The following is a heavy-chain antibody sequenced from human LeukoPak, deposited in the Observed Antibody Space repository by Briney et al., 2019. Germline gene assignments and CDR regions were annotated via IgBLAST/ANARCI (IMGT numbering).Heavy chain of an antibody. Sequence: PGGSLRLSCAASGFTFSSYSMNWVRQAPGKGLEWVSSISTSSSYIYYADSVKGRFTISRDNAKNSLYLQMSSLSPDDTAVYFCARDPYSGNYGNYYYYYMDVWGKGTTVTISS. J-gene: IGHJ6*03. D-gene: IGHD1-26*01. CDR2: ISTSSSYI. V-gene: IGHV3-21*06. CDR1: GFTFSSYS. CDR3: ARDPYSGNYGNYYYYYMDV.